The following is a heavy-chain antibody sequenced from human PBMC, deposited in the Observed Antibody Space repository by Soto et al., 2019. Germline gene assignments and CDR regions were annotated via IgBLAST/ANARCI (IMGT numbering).Heavy chain of an antibody. V-gene: IGHV4-30-4*01. CDR1: GDSISNGYYT. J-gene: IGHJ4*02. Sequence: QVQLQESGPGLVEPSQTLSLTCTVSGDSISNGYYTWSWIRQPPGKDLEWIGHIYNSVNTYSNPTFKSRVTISADTSRNQFSRKLSSVTAEDTAGYYCASGSGEDKVDYWGQGTLVTVSS. D-gene: IGHD3-10*01. CDR3: ASGSGEDKVDY. CDR2: IYNSVNT.